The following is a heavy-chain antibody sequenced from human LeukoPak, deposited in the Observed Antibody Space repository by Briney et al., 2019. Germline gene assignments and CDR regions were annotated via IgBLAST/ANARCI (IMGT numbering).Heavy chain of an antibody. CDR1: GGSISTYY. J-gene: IGHJ4*02. CDR3: VKGGGDFDWLLLDY. CDR2: ISSNGGST. Sequence: PSETLSLTCTVSGGSISTYYWNWIRQPPGKGLEYVSAISSNGGSTYYADSVKGRFTISRDNSKNTLYLQMSSLRAEDTAVYYCVKGGGDFDWLLLDYWGQGTLVTVSS. D-gene: IGHD3-9*01. V-gene: IGHV3-64D*06.